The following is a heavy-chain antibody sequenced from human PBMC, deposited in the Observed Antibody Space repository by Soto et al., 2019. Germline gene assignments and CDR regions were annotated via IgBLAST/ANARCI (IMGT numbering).Heavy chain of an antibody. CDR1: GGSISSGDYY. V-gene: IGHV4-30-4*01. D-gene: IGHD3-22*01. CDR3: ARADYYDPRNGRRTFDV. J-gene: IGHJ3*01. CDR2: IYYSGTT. Sequence: QVQLQESGPGLVKPSQTLSLTCTVSGGSISSGDYYWSWIRQPPGKDLEWIGYIYYSGTTYYNPSLKSRVTISVDTSKNQFSLKLSSVTAADTAFYYCARADYYDPRNGRRTFDVWGQGTMVTVSS.